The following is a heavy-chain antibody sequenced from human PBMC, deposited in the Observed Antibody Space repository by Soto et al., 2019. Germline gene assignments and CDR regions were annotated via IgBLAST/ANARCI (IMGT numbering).Heavy chain of an antibody. Sequence: SQTLSLTCAISGDSVSSNSAAWNWIRQSPSRELEWLGRTYYRSRWYNDYAVSVKSRITVNPDTSKNQFSLHPNSVTLEDTALYYCAGTTSLQWYYMDVWDKGTTVTVSS. D-gene: IGHD1-7*01. J-gene: IGHJ6*03. CDR1: GDSVSSNSAA. CDR3: AGTTSLQWYYMDV. V-gene: IGHV6-1*01. CDR2: TYYRSRWYN.